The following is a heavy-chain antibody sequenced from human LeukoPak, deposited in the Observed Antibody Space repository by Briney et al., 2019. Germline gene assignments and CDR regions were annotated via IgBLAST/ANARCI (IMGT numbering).Heavy chain of an antibody. Sequence: GGSLRPSCVASGFTFSSYAMGWVRQAPGKGLEWVSTISSSGGSTYYADSVKGRFTISRDNSKNTLNLQMNGLRAEDTAVYYCAKGEYSYGYLFDYWGQGTLVTVSS. CDR2: ISSSGGST. V-gene: IGHV3-23*01. J-gene: IGHJ4*02. D-gene: IGHD5-18*01. CDR1: GFTFSSYA. CDR3: AKGEYSYGYLFDY.